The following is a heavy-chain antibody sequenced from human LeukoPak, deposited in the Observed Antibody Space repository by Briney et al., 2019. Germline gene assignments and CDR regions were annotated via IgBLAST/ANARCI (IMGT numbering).Heavy chain of an antibody. CDR2: TYYRSKWYN. D-gene: IGHD6-13*01. J-gene: IGHJ6*02. V-gene: IGHV6-1*01. CDR3: ARGGVIAAAGTNYYYYYGMDV. Sequence: SQTLSLTCAISGDSVSSNSAAWNWIRQSPSRGLEWLGRTYYRSKWYNDYAVSVKSRITINPDTSKNQLSLQLNSVTPEDTAVYYCARGGVIAAAGTNYYYYYGMDVWGQGTTVTVSS. CDR1: GDSVSSNSAA.